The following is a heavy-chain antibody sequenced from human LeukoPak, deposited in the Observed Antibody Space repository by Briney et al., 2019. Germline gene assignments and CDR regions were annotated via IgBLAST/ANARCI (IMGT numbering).Heavy chain of an antibody. CDR2: ISTSGSNI. D-gene: IGHD3-10*01. V-gene: IGHV3-11*04. CDR1: GFTFSDYY. CDR3: ARAYGSGSYWFDY. J-gene: IGHJ4*02. Sequence: GGSLRLSCAASGFTFSDYYMSWIRQAPGKGLEWVSYISTSGSNIHYADSVKGRFTISRDNAENSVYLQMNRLRDEDTAIYYCARAYGSGSYWFDYWGQGTLVTVSS.